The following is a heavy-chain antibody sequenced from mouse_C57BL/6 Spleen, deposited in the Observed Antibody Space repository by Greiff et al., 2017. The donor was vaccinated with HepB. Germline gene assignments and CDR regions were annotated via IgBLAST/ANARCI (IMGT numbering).Heavy chain of an antibody. Sequence: QVQLQQPGAELVMPGASVKLSCKASGYTFTSYWMHWVKQRPGQGLEWIGEIDPSDSYTNYNQKFKGKSTLTVDKSSSTAYMQLSSLTSEDSAVYYCARRDGSCRWCFDVWGTGTTVTVSS. D-gene: IGHD1-1*01. J-gene: IGHJ1*03. CDR1: GYTFTSYW. CDR3: ARRDGSCRWCFDV. V-gene: IGHV1-69*01. CDR2: IDPSDSYT.